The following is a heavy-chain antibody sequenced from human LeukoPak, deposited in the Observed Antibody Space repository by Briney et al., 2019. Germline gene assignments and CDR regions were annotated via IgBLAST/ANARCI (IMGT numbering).Heavy chain of an antibody. CDR2: IIPIFGTA. CDR1: GGTFSSYA. Sequence: SVKVSCKASGGTFSSYAISWVRQAPGQGLEWMGGIIPIFGTANYAQKFQGRVTITTDESTSTAYMELSSLRSEDTAVYYCARSLVGGGEALYYYYMDVWGKGTTVTVSS. D-gene: IGHD2-8*02. CDR3: ARSLVGGGEALYYYYMDV. V-gene: IGHV1-69*05. J-gene: IGHJ6*03.